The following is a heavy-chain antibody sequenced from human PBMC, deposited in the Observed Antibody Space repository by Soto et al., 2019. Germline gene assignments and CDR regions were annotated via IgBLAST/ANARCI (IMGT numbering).Heavy chain of an antibody. Sequence: QVQLQESGPGLVKPSQTLSLTCTVSGGSITSGGYYWNWVRQHPGKGLEWIGYIYYSGSTYYNPSLKSRVIISVDTSKKWFSLKLNSVPAADTAVYYCARDGYSGSSAHGAFDIWGQGTMVTVSS. D-gene: IGHD1-26*01. CDR1: GGSITSGGYY. V-gene: IGHV4-31*03. J-gene: IGHJ3*02. CDR2: IYYSGST. CDR3: ARDGYSGSSAHGAFDI.